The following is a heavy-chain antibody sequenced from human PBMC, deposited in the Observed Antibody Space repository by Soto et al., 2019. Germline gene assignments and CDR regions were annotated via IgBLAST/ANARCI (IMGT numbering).Heavy chain of an antibody. CDR1: GDTFSSYA. Sequence: QVQLVQSGAEVKKPGSSVKVSCKASGDTFSSYAISWVRQAPGQGLEWMGGIIPIFGTANYAQKFQGRVTITADESTSTAYMELRSLRSEDTAVYYCARDGSGYRSRASPMDVWGQGTTVTVS. CDR3: ARDGSGYRSRASPMDV. J-gene: IGHJ6*02. CDR2: IIPIFGTA. D-gene: IGHD3-22*01. V-gene: IGHV1-69*01.